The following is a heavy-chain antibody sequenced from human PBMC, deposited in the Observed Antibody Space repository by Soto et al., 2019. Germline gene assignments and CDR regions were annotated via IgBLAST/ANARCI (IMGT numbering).Heavy chain of an antibody. CDR3: ARGGLLLRFLEWSAPHYFDY. J-gene: IGHJ4*02. Sequence: ASVKVSCKASGYTFSKQNMHWVRQAPGQGLEWKGWTSGYNGNTNYAEKLQGGVTMTRDTSTSTAYMELRSLRSDDTAVYYCARGGLLLRFLEWSAPHYFDYWGQGTLVTVSS. CDR2: TSGYNGNT. CDR1: GYTFSKQN. V-gene: IGHV1-18*01. D-gene: IGHD3-3*01.